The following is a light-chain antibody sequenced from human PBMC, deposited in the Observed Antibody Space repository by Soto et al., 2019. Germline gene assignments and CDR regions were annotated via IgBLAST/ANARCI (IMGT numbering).Light chain of an antibody. V-gene: IGKV3-15*01. CDR2: GAY. CDR1: QSVSSN. Sequence: EIVMTQSPDTLSLSPGERATLSFRASQSVSSNLAWYQQRPGQAPRLLVHGAYNRATGIPVRFSGSGSGTEFTLTISSLQSEDFAVYYCQEYNNWPLITFGQGTRLEI. J-gene: IGKJ5*01. CDR3: QEYNNWPLIT.